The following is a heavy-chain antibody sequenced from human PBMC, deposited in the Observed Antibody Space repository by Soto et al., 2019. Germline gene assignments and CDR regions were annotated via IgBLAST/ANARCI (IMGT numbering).Heavy chain of an antibody. V-gene: IGHV3-15*01. D-gene: IGHD3-22*01. J-gene: IGHJ4*02. CDR1: GFTFSNAW. CDR3: EASSGYLYYFDY. CDR2: IKSKTDGGTT. Sequence: GGSLRLSCAASGFTFSNAWMSWVRQAPGKGLEWVGRIKSKTDGGTTDYAAPVKGRFTISRDDSKNTLYLQMNSLKTEDTAVYYCEASSGYLYYFDYWGQGTLVTVSS.